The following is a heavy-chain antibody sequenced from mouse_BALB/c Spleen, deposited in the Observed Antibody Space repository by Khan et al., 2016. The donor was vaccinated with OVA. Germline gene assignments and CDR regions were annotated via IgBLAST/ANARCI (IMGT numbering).Heavy chain of an antibody. CDR2: INPSNGYT. CDR3: VRDGAYHRNDGWFAF. V-gene: IGHV1-4*01. Sequence: QVQLKESGAELARPGASVKMSCKASGYTFTSYMIHWIKKRPGQGLEWIGYINPSNGYTNYNQKFNDKATLTTDKSSTTAYLQLSSLTSDDSAVYNCVRDGAYHRNDGWFAFWGQGTLVTVSA. J-gene: IGHJ3*01. D-gene: IGHD2-14*01. CDR1: GYTFTSYM.